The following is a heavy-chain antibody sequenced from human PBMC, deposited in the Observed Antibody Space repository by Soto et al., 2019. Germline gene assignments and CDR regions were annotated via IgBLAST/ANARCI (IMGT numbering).Heavy chain of an antibody. CDR2: ISAYNGNT. D-gene: IGHD2-8*01. V-gene: IGHV1-18*01. CDR1: GYTFTSYG. Sequence: ASVKVSCKASGYTFTSYGISWVRQAPGQGLEWMGWISAYNGNTNYAQKLQGRVTMTTDTSTSTAYMELRSLRSDDTAVYYCAREGSYCTNGVCYTAPYYYYGMGVWGQGTTVTVSS. CDR3: AREGSYCTNGVCYTAPYYYYGMGV. J-gene: IGHJ6*02.